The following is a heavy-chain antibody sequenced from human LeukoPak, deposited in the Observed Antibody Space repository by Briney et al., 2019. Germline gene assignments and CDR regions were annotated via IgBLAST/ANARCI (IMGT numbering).Heavy chain of an antibody. V-gene: IGHV4-59*08. D-gene: IGHD2/OR15-2a*01. J-gene: IGHJ6*02. CDR1: GGSTSSYY. Sequence: SETLSLTCTVSGGSTSSYYWSWIRQPPGKGLEWIGYIYYSGSTNYNPSLKSRVTISVDTSKNQFSLKLSSVTAADTAVYYCARHRSMGVSDYGMDVWGQGTTVTVSS. CDR3: ARHRSMGVSDYGMDV. CDR2: IYYSGST.